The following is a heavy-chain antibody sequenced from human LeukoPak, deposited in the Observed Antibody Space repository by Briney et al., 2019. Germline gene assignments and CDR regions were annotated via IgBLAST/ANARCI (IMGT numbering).Heavy chain of an antibody. J-gene: IGHJ4*02. CDR1: GGSISSSSYY. D-gene: IGHD4-17*01. CDR2: IYYSGST. V-gene: IGHV4-39*01. Sequence: PSETLSLTCTVPGGSISSSSYYWGWIRQPPGKGLEWIGSIYYSGSTYYNPSLKSRVTISVDTSKNQFSLKLSSVTAADTAVYYCARPGEGNPLYYFDYWGQGTLVTVSS. CDR3: ARPGEGNPLYYFDY.